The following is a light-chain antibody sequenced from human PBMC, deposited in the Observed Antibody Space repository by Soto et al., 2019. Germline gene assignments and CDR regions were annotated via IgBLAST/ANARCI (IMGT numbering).Light chain of an antibody. CDR2: KAS. Sequence: DIQLTESPSTQNGSVGDRVTITCRASQTISSWLAWYQQKPGKAPKLLIYKASTLKSGVPSRFSGSGSGTEFTLTISSLQPDDFATYYCQHYNSYSEAFGQGT. CDR1: QTISSW. CDR3: QHYNSYSEA. V-gene: IGKV1-5*03. J-gene: IGKJ1*01.